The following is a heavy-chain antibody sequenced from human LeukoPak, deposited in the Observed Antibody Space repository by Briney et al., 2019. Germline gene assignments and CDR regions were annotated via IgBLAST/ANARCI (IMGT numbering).Heavy chain of an antibody. CDR1: GFSLSTSGVG. Sequence: ESGPTLVKPTQTLTLTCTFSGFSLSTSGVGVGWIRQPPGKALEWLALIYWDDDKRYSPSLKSRLTITKDTSKNQVVLTMTNMDPVDTATYYCAHRRGGRGRSSGWYWFDPWGQGTLDTVSS. CDR2: IYWDDDK. V-gene: IGHV2-5*02. J-gene: IGHJ5*02. CDR3: AHRRGGRGRSSGWYWFDP. D-gene: IGHD6-19*01.